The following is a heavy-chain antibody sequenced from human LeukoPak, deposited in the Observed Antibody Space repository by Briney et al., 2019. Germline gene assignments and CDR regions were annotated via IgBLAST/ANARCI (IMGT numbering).Heavy chain of an antibody. CDR2: ISYDGSNK. J-gene: IGHJ4*02. CDR3: AKDLRGYSGYEDPPGYY. D-gene: IGHD5-12*01. Sequence: QPGGSLRLSCAASGFTFSSYAMHWVRQAPGKGLEWVAVISYDGSNKYYADSVKGRFTISRDNSKNTLYLQMNSLRAEDTAVYYCAKDLRGYSGYEDPPGYYWGQGTLVTVSS. V-gene: IGHV3-30*04. CDR1: GFTFSSYA.